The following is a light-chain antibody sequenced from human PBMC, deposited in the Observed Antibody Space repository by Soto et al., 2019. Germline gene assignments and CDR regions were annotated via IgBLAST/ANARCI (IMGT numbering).Light chain of an antibody. J-gene: IGLJ1*01. CDR2: EVS. CDR3: SSYTSSSTLV. CDR1: SSDVGGYNY. V-gene: IGLV2-14*01. Sequence: QSALTQPASVSGSPGQSITISCTGTSSDVGGYNYVSWYQQHRGKAPKLMIYEVSNRPSGVSNRFSGSKSGNTASLTISGLQAEDEADYYCSSYTSSSTLVFGTGTKLTVL.